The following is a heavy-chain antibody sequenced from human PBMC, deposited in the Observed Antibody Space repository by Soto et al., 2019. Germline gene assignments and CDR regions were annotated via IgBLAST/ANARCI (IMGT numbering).Heavy chain of an antibody. CDR3: VKYTVTEDLGES. J-gene: IGHJ5*02. CDR1: GFTFSSYA. D-gene: IGHD3-16*01. V-gene: IGHV3-23*01. CDR2: VRRAGTYT. Sequence: EVQLLESGGDVVRPGGSRRLSCAASGFTFSSYAMGWVRQAPGKGLEWVAGVRRAGTYTFYADSVRGRFSISRDNSRDTVDLYMNALRGDDTAVYFCVKYTVTEDLGESWGQGTLVSVSS.